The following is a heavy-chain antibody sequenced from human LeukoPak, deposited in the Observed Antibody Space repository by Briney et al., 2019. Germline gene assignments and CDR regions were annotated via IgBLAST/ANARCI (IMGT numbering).Heavy chain of an antibody. J-gene: IGHJ4*02. CDR2: ISYDGSNK. CDR1: GFTFSSYG. Sequence: PGRSLRLSCAASGFTFSSYGMHWVRQAPGKGLEWVAVISYDGSNKYYADSVKGRFTISRDNSKNTLYLQMNSLRAEDTAVYYCAKSYFDYWGQGTLVTVSS. V-gene: IGHV3-30*18. CDR3: AKSYFDY.